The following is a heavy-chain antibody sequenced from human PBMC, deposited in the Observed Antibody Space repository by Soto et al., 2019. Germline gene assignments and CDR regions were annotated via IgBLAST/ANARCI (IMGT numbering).Heavy chain of an antibody. Sequence: QVPLQESGPGLVKPSETLSLTCAVSGASIRSYHWSWIRQPAGKGLEWIGRMQHTGNTNYNPSPKSRVTMSVDTSKNQISLKMTSVTAADTAVYFCAKDVSSRRWFDPWGQGILVIVSS. J-gene: IGHJ5*02. CDR1: GASIRSYH. D-gene: IGHD3-16*01. V-gene: IGHV4-4*07. CDR3: AKDVSSRRWFDP. CDR2: MQHTGNT.